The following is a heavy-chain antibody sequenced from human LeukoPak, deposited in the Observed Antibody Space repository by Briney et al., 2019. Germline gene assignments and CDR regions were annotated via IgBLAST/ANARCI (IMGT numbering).Heavy chain of an antibody. CDR2: IYHSGST. V-gene: IGHV4-38-2*02. CDR3: ARDLEYYDSSGYYYFGGTHTNWFDP. D-gene: IGHD3-22*01. Sequence: SETLSLTCTVSGGSISSGYYWGWIRQPPGKGLEWIGSIYHSGSTYYNPSLKSRVTISVDTSKNQFSLKLSSVTAADTAVYYCARDLEYYDSSGYYYFGGTHTNWFDPWGQGTLVTVSS. J-gene: IGHJ5*02. CDR1: GGSISSGYY.